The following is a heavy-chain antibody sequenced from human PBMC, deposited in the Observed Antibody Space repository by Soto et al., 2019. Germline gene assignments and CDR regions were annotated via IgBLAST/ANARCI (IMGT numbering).Heavy chain of an antibody. CDR1: GFTFSTYA. J-gene: IGHJ6*02. CDR3: TRGGGYNYYYFYGMDV. D-gene: IGHD5-12*01. V-gene: IGHV3-23*01. CDR2: ISPNGRNT. Sequence: PGGSLRLSCAASGFTFSTYALTWVRQAPGKGLEWVSAISPNGRNTYYIDSVKGRFTISRDNSKNTLYLQMNSLRAEDTAVYYCTRGGGYNYYYFYGMDVWGQGTTVTVSS.